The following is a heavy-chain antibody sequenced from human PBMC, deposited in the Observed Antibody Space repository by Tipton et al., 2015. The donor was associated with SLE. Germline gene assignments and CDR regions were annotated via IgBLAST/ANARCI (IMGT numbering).Heavy chain of an antibody. CDR2: IKSKTDGGTI. CDR1: GVIFNNVW. Sequence: SLRLSCAASGVIFNNVWMNWVRQAPGKGLEWVGRIKSKTDGGTIDYAAPVKGRFTISRDDSKNTLYLQMNSLRAEDTAVYYCARSAVRIFGPRTPLDYWGQGTLVTVSS. CDR3: ARSAVRIFGPRTPLDY. V-gene: IGHV3-15*01. D-gene: IGHD3/OR15-3a*01. J-gene: IGHJ4*02.